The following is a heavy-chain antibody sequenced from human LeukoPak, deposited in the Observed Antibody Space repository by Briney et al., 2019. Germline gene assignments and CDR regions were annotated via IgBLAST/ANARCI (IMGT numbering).Heavy chain of an antibody. V-gene: IGHV3-74*01. CDR1: GFIFSSYW. Sequence: GGSLRLSCAASGFIFSSYWMSWVRQAPGKGLVWVSRINSDGSSTSYADSVKGRFTISRDNAKNTLYLQMNSLRAEDTAVYYCARVHGGDIAVVGRVSYYYYMDVWGKGTTVTVSS. D-gene: IGHD6-19*01. CDR2: INSDGSST. J-gene: IGHJ6*03. CDR3: ARVHGGDIAVVGRVSYYYYMDV.